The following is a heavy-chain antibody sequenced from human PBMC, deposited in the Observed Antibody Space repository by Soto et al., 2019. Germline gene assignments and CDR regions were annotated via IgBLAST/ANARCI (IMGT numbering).Heavy chain of an antibody. V-gene: IGHV3-48*02. D-gene: IGHD3-3*01. CDR1: GFTFSSYS. CDR2: ISSSSSTI. CDR3: ARPDYDFWSGYSAGYFDY. J-gene: IGHJ4*02. Sequence: EVQLVESGGGLVQPGGSLRLSCAASGFTFSSYSMNWVRQAPGKGLEWVSYISSSSSTIYYADSVKGRFTISRDNAKNSLYLQMNSLRDEDTAVYYCARPDYDFWSGYSAGYFDYWGQGTLVTVSS.